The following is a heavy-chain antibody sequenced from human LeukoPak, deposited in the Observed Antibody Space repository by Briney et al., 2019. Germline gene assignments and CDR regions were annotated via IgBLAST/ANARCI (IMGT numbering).Heavy chain of an antibody. CDR2: ISWNSGSI. CDR3: AKGRSMVRGVIIDY. J-gene: IGHJ4*02. D-gene: IGHD3-10*01. V-gene: IGHV3-9*01. Sequence: GGSLRLSCAASGFTFDDYAMHWVRQAPGKGLEWVSGISWNSGSIGYADSVKGRFTISRDNAKNSLYLQMNSLRAEDTALYYCAKGRSMVRGVIIDYWGQGTLVTVSS. CDR1: GFTFDDYA.